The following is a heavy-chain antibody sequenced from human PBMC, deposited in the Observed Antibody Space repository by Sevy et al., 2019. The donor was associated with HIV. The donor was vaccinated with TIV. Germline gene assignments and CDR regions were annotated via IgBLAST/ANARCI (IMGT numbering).Heavy chain of an antibody. Sequence: GESLKISCKGSGYSFTSYWIGWVRQMPGKGLEWMGIIYPGDSDTRYSPSFQGQVTISADKSISTAYLQWSSLKASDTAMYYCARLRSCSGGSCSNFDYWGQGTLVTVSS. D-gene: IGHD2-15*01. CDR1: GYSFTSYW. V-gene: IGHV5-51*01. CDR2: IYPGDSDT. CDR3: ARLRSCSGGSCSNFDY. J-gene: IGHJ4*02.